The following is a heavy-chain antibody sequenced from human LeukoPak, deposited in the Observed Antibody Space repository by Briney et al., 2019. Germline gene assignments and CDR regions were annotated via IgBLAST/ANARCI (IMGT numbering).Heavy chain of an antibody. D-gene: IGHD3-22*01. J-gene: IGHJ5*02. CDR1: GFTFSSYA. CDR2: ISHDGSNK. Sequence: GGSLRLSCAASGFTFSSYAMHWVRQAPGKGLEWVAVISHDGSNKYYADSVKGRFTISRDNSKNTLYLQMNSLRAEDTAVYYCARTGDSSGGFDPWGQGTLVTVSS. CDR3: ARTGDSSGGFDP. V-gene: IGHV3-30*01.